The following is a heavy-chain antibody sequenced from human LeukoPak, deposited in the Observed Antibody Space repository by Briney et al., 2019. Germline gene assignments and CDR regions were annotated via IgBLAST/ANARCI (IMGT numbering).Heavy chain of an antibody. Sequence: ASVKVSCKASGYTFTGYYMHWVRQAPGQGLEWMGWINPNSGGTNYAQKFQGRVTMTRDTSISTAYMELSRLRSDDTAVYYCASQAYGSGGDYYYYYMDVWGKGTTVTVSS. CDR1: GYTFTGYY. CDR2: INPNSGGT. CDR3: ASQAYGSGGDYYYYYMDV. J-gene: IGHJ6*03. D-gene: IGHD3-10*01. V-gene: IGHV1-2*02.